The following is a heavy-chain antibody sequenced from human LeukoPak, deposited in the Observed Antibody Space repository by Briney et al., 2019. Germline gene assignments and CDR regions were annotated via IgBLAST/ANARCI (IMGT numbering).Heavy chain of an antibody. Sequence: GESLKISCKGSGYSFSSYWIAWVRQMPGEGLEWMGIIHPDDSDTRYSPSFQGQVTISADKSIRTAYLQWSSLKASDSAMYYCARREGITGTTKWFDPWGQGTLVTVSS. D-gene: IGHD1-7*01. CDR1: GYSFSSYW. V-gene: IGHV5-51*01. CDR3: ARREGITGTTKWFDP. CDR2: IHPDDSDT. J-gene: IGHJ5*02.